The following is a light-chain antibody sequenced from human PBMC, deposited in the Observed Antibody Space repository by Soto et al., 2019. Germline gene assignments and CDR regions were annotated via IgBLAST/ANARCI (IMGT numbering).Light chain of an antibody. CDR2: SNN. Sequence: QSVLTQPPSASGTPGQRVTISCSGSRSNIGSKTVNWYQQRPGTAPKLLIYSNNQRPSGVPDRFSGSKSGTSASLAISGLQSEDEADYYCATWDDSLNGLFGTGTKLTVL. J-gene: IGLJ1*01. V-gene: IGLV1-44*01. CDR3: ATWDDSLNGL. CDR1: RSNIGSKT.